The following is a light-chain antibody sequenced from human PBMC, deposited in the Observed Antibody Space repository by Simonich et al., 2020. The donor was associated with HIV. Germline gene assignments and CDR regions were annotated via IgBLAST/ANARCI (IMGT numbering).Light chain of an antibody. CDR1: HSIITY. J-gene: IGKJ1*01. CDR2: KAS. CDR3: QQYNSNYPT. Sequence: DIQMTQSPSSLSASVGDRVTITCRASHSIITYLNWYQQKPGKAPKLLIYKASTLESGVPSRFIGSGSGTEFTLTISSLQPDDFASYYCQQYNSNYPTFGQGTKVEIK. V-gene: IGKV1-5*03.